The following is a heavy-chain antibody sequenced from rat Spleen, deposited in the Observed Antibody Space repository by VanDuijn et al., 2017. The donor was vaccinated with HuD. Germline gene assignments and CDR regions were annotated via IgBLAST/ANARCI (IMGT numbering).Heavy chain of an antibody. J-gene: IGHJ2*01. CDR3: TRGTTRSWYFDY. CDR2: MKYDGDT. V-gene: IGHV2S30*01. D-gene: IGHD1-4*01. Sequence: QVQLKESGPGLVQPSQTLSLTCTVSGFSLMDYSVHWVRQPPGKGLEWMGRMKYDGDTYYNSALKSRLSISRDTSKSQVFLKMNSLQTEDTAIYYCTRGTTRSWYFDYWGQGVMVTVSS. CDR1: GFSLMDYS.